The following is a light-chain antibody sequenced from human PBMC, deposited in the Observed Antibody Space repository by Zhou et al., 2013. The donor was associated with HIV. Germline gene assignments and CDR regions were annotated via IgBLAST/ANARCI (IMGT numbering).Light chain of an antibody. CDR3: QQYGSF. V-gene: IGKV3-20*01. CDR2: GAS. J-gene: IGKJ3*01. CDR1: QSVSSSY. Sequence: EIVLTQSPGTLSLSPGERATLSCRASQSVSSSYLAWYQQKPGQAPRLLIYGASSRAPGIPDRFSGSGSGTDFTLTISRLEPEDFAVYYCQQYGSFFGPGTKLDI.